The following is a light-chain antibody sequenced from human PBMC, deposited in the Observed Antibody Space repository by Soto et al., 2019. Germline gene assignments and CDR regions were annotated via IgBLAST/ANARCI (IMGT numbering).Light chain of an antibody. V-gene: IGLV2-14*01. CDR3: SSYTSSSHNYV. Sequence: QSVLTQPASVSGSPGQSITISCTGTSSDVGGYNYVSWYQQHPGKAPKLMIYEVSNRPSGVSNRFSGSKSGNTASLTISGLQAEDEADYYCSSYTSSSHNYVLXTGTKVTVL. CDR2: EVS. CDR1: SSDVGGYNY. J-gene: IGLJ1*01.